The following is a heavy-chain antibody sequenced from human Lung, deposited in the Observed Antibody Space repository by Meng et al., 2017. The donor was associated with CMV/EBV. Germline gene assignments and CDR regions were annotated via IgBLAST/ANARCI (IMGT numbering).Heavy chain of an antibody. V-gene: IGHV4-61*01. CDR1: GGSVSSGSYY. CDR2: IYYSGST. J-gene: IGHJ4*02. D-gene: IGHD3-10*01. Sequence: TVSGGSVSSGSYYWSWIRQPPGKGLEWIGYIYYSGSTNYNPSLKSRVTISVDTSKNQFSLKLSSVTAADTAVYYCARDHGSGTVDYWGQGTLVTVSS. CDR3: ARDHGSGTVDY.